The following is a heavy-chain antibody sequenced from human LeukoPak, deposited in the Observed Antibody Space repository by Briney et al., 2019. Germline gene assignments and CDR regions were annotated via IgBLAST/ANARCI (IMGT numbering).Heavy chain of an antibody. D-gene: IGHD3-22*01. CDR1: GGSISSYY. CDR2: IYYSGST. J-gene: IGHJ5*02. Sequence: PSETLSLTCTVSGGSISSYYWSWIRQPPGRGLEWIGYIYYSGSTNYNPSLKSRVTISVDTSKNQFSLRLSSVTAADTAVYYCARAPTMIVVGNWFDPWGQGTLVTVSS. V-gene: IGHV4-59*13. CDR3: ARAPTMIVVGNWFDP.